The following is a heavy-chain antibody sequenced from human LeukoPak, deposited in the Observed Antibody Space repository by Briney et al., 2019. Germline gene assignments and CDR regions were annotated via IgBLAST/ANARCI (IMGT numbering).Heavy chain of an antibody. D-gene: IGHD1-26*01. CDR1: GFTFTTSA. V-gene: IGHV1-58*01. Sequence: GTSVKVSCKASGFTFTTSAVHWVRQTRGQRLEWIGWIVVGSGYTNFARSFQERVTFTRDMSTGTAYMELSSLRSEDTAVYYCASRIVGALGFDPWGQGTLVTVSS. CDR3: ASRIVGALGFDP. CDR2: IVVGSGYT. J-gene: IGHJ5*02.